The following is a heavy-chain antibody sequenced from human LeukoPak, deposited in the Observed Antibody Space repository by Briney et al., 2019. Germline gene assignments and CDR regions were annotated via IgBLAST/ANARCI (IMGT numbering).Heavy chain of an antibody. V-gene: IGHV3-23*01. CDR2: ISGSGQST. Sequence: GGSLRLSCVASGFTFHTYAMVWVRQAPGKGLEWVSTISGSGQSTYYADSVKDRFTISRDNAKNTLYLQMNSLRAEDTAVYYCARGSSGWGAFDIWGQGTMVTVSS. CDR3: ARGSSGWGAFDI. CDR1: GFTFHTYA. D-gene: IGHD6-19*01. J-gene: IGHJ3*02.